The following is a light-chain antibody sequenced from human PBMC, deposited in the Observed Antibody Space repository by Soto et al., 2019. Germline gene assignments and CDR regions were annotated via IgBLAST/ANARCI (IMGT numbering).Light chain of an antibody. CDR3: QQYGSSLFT. J-gene: IGKJ3*01. CDR1: QSVSSSY. V-gene: IGKV3-20*01. CDR2: GAS. Sequence: EIVLTQSPGTLSLSPGERATLSCRASQSVSSSYLAWYQQKPGQAPRLLIYGASSRATGIPDRFSGSGSGTDSTLTISRLEPEDFAVCYCQQYGSSLFTFGPGTKVDIK.